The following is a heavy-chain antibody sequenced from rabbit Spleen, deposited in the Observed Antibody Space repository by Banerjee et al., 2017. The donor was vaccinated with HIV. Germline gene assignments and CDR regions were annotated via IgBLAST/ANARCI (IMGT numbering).Heavy chain of an antibody. CDR3: ATSYNGYLGYGYALNL. CDR1: GFSFSNSYY. CDR2: IYAGRSGTT. J-gene: IGHJ6*01. D-gene: IGHD6-1*01. Sequence: QEQLVESGGGLVQPEGSLTLTCTASGFSFSNSYYMCWVRQAPGKGLEWIACIYAGRSGTTWYASWAKGRLTISKTSSTTVTLQMTSLTAADTATYFCATSYNGYLGYGYALNLWGPGTLVTVS. V-gene: IGHV1S45*01.